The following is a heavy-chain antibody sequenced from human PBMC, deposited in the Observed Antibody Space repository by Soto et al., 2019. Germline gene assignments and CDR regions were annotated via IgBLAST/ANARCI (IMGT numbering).Heavy chain of an antibody. D-gene: IGHD4-4*01. CDR2: ISAYNGNT. Sequence: ASVKVSCKASGYTFTSYGISWVRQAPGQGLEWMGWISAYNGNTNYAQKLQGRVTMTTDTSTSTAYMELRSLRSDDTAVYYCARGSSTVTYYYYYGMDVWGQGTTVTVS. V-gene: IGHV1-18*01. CDR1: GYTFTSYG. J-gene: IGHJ6*02. CDR3: ARGSSTVTYYYYYGMDV.